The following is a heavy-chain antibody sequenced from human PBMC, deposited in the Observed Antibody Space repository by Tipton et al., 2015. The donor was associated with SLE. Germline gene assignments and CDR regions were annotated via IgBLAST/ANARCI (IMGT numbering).Heavy chain of an antibody. CDR2: INHGGST. D-gene: IGHD5-18*01. Sequence: TLSLTCTVSGGSISGYHWSWLRQPPGKGLEWIGEINHGGSTNYNPSLESRVTILADTSKDQFSLKLSSVTAADTAMYYCARYSYFAAAFDIWGQGTLVTVSS. CDR1: GGSISGYH. CDR3: ARYSYFAAAFDI. J-gene: IGHJ3*02. V-gene: IGHV4-34*01.